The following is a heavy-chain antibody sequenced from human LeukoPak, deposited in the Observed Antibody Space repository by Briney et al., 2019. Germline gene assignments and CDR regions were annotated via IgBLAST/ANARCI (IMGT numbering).Heavy chain of an antibody. D-gene: IGHD2-2*02. CDR2: ISGSSNDI. CDR1: GFTFSGYS. Sequence: GGSLRLSCEASGFTFSGYSMNWVRQAPGKGLEWVSSISGSSNDIYYADSVKGRFTISRDNAKNSLYLQMNSLRAEDTAVYYCARDEVVPAAITYYYYGMDVWGQGTTVTVSS. V-gene: IGHV3-21*04. CDR3: ARDEVVPAAITYYYYGMDV. J-gene: IGHJ6*02.